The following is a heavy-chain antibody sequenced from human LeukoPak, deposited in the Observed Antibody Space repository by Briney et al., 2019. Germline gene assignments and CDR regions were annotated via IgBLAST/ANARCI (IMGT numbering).Heavy chain of an antibody. J-gene: IGHJ4*02. CDR2: INPNSGGT. CDR3: ARDPSFSYSYGYSFDY. Sequence: GASVKVSCKASGYTFTSYGISWVRQAPGQGLEWMGWINPNSGGTNYAQKFQGRVTMTRDTSISTAYMELSRLRSDDTAVYYCARDPSFSYSYGYSFDYWGQGTLVTVSS. V-gene: IGHV1-2*02. D-gene: IGHD5-18*01. CDR1: GYTFTSYG.